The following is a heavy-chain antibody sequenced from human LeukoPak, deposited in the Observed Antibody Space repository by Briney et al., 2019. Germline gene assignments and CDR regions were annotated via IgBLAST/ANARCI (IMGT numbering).Heavy chain of an antibody. J-gene: IGHJ4*02. CDR2: IKQDGSEK. CDR3: ARAPRYYFGSGSYTFDY. V-gene: IGHV3-7*01. CDR1: GFTFSSYW. D-gene: IGHD3-10*01. Sequence: GGSLRLSCAASGFTFSSYWMSWVRQAPGKGLEWVANIKQDGSEKYYVDSVKGRFTISRDNAKNSLYLQMNRLRAEDTAVYYCARAPRYYFGSGSYTFDYWGQGTLVTVSS.